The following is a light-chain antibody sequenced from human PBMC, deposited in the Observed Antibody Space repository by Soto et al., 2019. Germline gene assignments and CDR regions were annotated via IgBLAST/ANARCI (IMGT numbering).Light chain of an antibody. Sequence: EIVLTQSPGTLSVSPGERVTLSCRASQSVNSNYLAWYQQRPGQAPRLLIFGASYRATGIPDRFSDSGSGTDFTLTISRLEPEDFAVYYCQQYSSSPPEFTFGPGTRVDSK. V-gene: IGKV3-20*01. J-gene: IGKJ3*01. CDR1: QSVNSNY. CDR2: GAS. CDR3: QQYSSSPPEFT.